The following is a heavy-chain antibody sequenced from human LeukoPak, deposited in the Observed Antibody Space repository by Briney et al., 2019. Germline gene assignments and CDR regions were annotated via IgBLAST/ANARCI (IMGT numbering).Heavy chain of an antibody. V-gene: IGHV1-2*04. Sequence: ASVKVSCKASGYTFAGYYMHWVRQAPGQGLEWMGWINPNSGGTNYAQKFQGWVTMTRDTSISTAYMELSRLRSDDTALYYCAVFEYSSSSEQYYFDYWGQGTLVTVSS. CDR1: GYTFAGYY. CDR2: INPNSGGT. D-gene: IGHD6-6*01. CDR3: AVFEYSSSSEQYYFDY. J-gene: IGHJ4*02.